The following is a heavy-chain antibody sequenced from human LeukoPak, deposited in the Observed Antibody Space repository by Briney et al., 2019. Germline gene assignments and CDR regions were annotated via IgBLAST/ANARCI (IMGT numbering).Heavy chain of an antibody. CDR3: IRDFGSVGATNAFDI. Sequence: GGSLILSCVASGFTSSRYWMHWVRQAPGKGLEWVSRSNGDGSSTSYADSVKGRFTISRDNAKNTVYLQMNSLRVEDTAVYYCIRDFGSVGATNAFDIWGQGTMVTVSS. D-gene: IGHD1-26*01. CDR1: GFTSSRYW. J-gene: IGHJ3*02. CDR2: SNGDGSST. V-gene: IGHV3-74*01.